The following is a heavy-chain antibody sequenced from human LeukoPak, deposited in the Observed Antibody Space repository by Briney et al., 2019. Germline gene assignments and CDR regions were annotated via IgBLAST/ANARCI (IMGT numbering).Heavy chain of an antibody. J-gene: IGHJ4*02. CDR1: GFTLGDYA. D-gene: IGHD1-1*01. V-gene: IGHV3-49*04. CDR3: TRGDWNDDN. Sequence: SGGSLRLSCSASGFTLGDYAMTWVRQAPGKGLEWLGMIRTKAHGGTTEYAASVKGRFTFSRDDSKSIAYLQMNSLKTEDTAVYYCTRGDWNDDNWGQGTLVTVSS. CDR2: IRTKAHGGTT.